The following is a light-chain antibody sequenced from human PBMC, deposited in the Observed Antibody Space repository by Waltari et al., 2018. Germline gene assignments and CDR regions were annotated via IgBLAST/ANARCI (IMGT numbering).Light chain of an antibody. CDR2: YAS. J-gene: IGKJ2*01. CDR3: QHRTNWRYA. CDR1: QSVGNI. Sequence: EIVLTQSPATLSLSPGERAVLSCRASQSVGNILAWYQQTPGQAPRLLIYYASNRATGIPARFSGSGSGTDFTLTISSLEPEDFAVYYCQHRTNWRYAFGQGTKLEIK. V-gene: IGKV3-11*01.